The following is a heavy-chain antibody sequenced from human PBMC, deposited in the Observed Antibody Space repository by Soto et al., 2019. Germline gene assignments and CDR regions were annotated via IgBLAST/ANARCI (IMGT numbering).Heavy chain of an antibody. V-gene: IGHV4-31*03. Sequence: PSETLSLTCTVSGVSISSVGYYWSWIRQDPGKGLEWIGYIYYSGSTYYNPSLKSRLTISVDTSTSTAYMELRSLRSDDTAVYYCARGGKYCTNGVCSFYGMDVWGQGTTVTVSS. CDR1: GVSISSVGYY. J-gene: IGHJ6*02. CDR2: IYYSGST. D-gene: IGHD2-8*01. CDR3: ARGGKYCTNGVCSFYGMDV.